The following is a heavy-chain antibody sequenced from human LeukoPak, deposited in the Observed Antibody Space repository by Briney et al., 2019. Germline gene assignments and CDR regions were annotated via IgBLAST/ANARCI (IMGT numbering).Heavy chain of an antibody. CDR3: ANRFYDVRVYSPPGSYNYGLDV. V-gene: IGHV3-23*01. D-gene: IGHD3-22*01. CDR1: GFTFSNYA. J-gene: IGHJ6*04. Sequence: GGSLRLSYAASGFTFSNYAMSWVRQAPGKGLEWVSSISDSGGRTYYADSVKGRFTISRDNSKNTLYLQMNSLRAEDTAVYYGANRFYDVRVYSPPGSYNYGLDVWGKGTPVTVSS. CDR2: ISDSGGRT.